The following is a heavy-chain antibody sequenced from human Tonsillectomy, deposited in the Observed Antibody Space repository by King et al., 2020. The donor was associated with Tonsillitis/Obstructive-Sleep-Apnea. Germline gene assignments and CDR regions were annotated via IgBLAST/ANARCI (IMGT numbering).Heavy chain of an antibody. CDR3: PRVGPIGLRTVATPGP. V-gene: IGHV3-49*04. CDR2: IRSTRYGGTT. D-gene: IGHD4-23*01. CDR1: GFTFGDYA. Sequence: VQLVESGGGLVQPGRSLRLSCIASGFTFGDYAVSWVRQAPGKGLEWVGFIRSTRYGGTTEYAASVKGRVTISRDDSKSIDYLKMNSLITEDTGVCYCPRVGPIGLRTVATPGPWGQGTQVTGPS. J-gene: IGHJ5*02.